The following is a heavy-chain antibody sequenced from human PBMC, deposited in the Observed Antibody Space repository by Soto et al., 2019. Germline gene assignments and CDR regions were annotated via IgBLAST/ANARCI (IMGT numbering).Heavy chain of an antibody. J-gene: IGHJ4*02. Sequence: QVQLVQSGAEVKKPGSSVRVSCKASGGTFSSYPIGWVRQAPGQGLEWMGLIIPIFGTTNYAQRFQGRVTISADESTSTAYMELSSLRYEDTAVYFCARHRTTATTKGYDYWGQGTLVTVSS. V-gene: IGHV1-69*01. CDR2: IIPIFGTT. CDR1: GGTFSSYP. D-gene: IGHD1-1*01. CDR3: ARHRTTATTKGYDY.